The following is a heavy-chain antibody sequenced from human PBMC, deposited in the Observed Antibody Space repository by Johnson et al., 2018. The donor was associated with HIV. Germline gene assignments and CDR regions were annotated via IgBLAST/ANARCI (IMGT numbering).Heavy chain of an antibody. Sequence: QMQLVESGGRVVQPGRSLRLSCAASGFNFSKFGMHWVRQAPGKGLQWVAVIWYDGSSTYFADSVKGRFTISRDNSKNTLYLQMNSLRADDTAIYYCAQDLDTLAPNVAFDMWGQGTMVTVSS. CDR2: IWYDGSST. CDR3: AQDLDTLAPNVAFDM. V-gene: IGHV3-33*06. J-gene: IGHJ3*02. CDR1: GFNFSKFG. D-gene: IGHD2-8*01.